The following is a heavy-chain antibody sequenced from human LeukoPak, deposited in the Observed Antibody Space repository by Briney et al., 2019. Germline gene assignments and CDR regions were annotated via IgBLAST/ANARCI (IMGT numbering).Heavy chain of an antibody. CDR1: GYTFTSYY. D-gene: IGHD4-23*01. CDR2: INPSGGST. CDR3: ARDRGGNTYWFDP. J-gene: IGHJ5*02. V-gene: IGHV1-46*01. Sequence: EASVKVSCKASGYTFTSYYMHWVRQAPGQGLEWMGIINPSGGSTSYAQKFQGRVTMTRDMSTSTVYMELSSLRSEDTAVYYCARDRGGNTYWFDPWGQGTLVTVSS.